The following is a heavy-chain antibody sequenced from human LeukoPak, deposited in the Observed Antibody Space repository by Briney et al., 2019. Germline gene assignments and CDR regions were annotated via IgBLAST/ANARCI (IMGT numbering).Heavy chain of an antibody. V-gene: IGHV3-48*03. Sequence: CXASGFTFSSYEMNWVRQAPGKGLEWVSYISSSGSTIYYADSVKGRFTISRDNAKNSLYLQMNSLRAEDTAVYYCARGCGCDCFGMGDYWGQGTLVTVSS. CDR3: ARGCGCDCFGMGDY. D-gene: IGHD2-21*02. CDR1: GFTFSSYE. J-gene: IGHJ4*02. CDR2: ISSSGSTI.